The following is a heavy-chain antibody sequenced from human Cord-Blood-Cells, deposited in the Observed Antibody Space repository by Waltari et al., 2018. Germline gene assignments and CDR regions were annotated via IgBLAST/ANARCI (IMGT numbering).Heavy chain of an antibody. CDR3: ARDTLSFDYYDSSGYYS. Sequence: QVQLQESGPGLVKPSETLSLTCAVSGYSISSGYYWGWIRQHPGKGLEWIGSIYHSGSTYYNPSLKSRVTISVDTSKNQFSLKLSSVTAADTAVYYCARDTLSFDYYDSSGYYSWGQGTLVTVSS. V-gene: IGHV4-38-2*02. CDR1: GYSISSGYY. D-gene: IGHD3-22*01. J-gene: IGHJ4*02. CDR2: IYHSGST.